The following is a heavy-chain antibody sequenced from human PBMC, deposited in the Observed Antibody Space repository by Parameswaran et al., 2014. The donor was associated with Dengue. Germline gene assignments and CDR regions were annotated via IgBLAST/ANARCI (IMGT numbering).Heavy chain of an antibody. CDR3: ARDGTSCYTYLCYYMDV. J-gene: IGHJ6*03. D-gene: IGHD2-2*02. V-gene: IGHV3-33*01. CDR2: IWYDGSNK. Sequence: WIRQPPGKGLEWVAVIWYDGSNKYYADSVKGRFTISRDNSKNTLYLQMNSLRAEDTAVYYCARDGTSCYTYLCYYMDVWGKGTTVTVSS.